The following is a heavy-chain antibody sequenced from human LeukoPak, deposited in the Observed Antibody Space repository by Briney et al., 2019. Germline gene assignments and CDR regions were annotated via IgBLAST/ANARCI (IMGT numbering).Heavy chain of an antibody. Sequence: SETLSLTCSVSGGSFSSSSYYWGWVRQPPGKGLEWIGSFHYSGSTYYNPSLKRRVTISGDTSKNQFSLKLSSVTAADTAVYYCARSGGYSGYDLGAFDIWGQGTMVTVPS. J-gene: IGHJ3*02. CDR2: FHYSGST. V-gene: IGHV4-39*07. CDR1: GGSFSSSSYY. CDR3: ARSGGYSGYDLGAFDI. D-gene: IGHD5-12*01.